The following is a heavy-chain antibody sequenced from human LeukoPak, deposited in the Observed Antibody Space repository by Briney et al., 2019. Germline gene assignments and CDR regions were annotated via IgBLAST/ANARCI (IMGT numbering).Heavy chain of an antibody. CDR2: IDTAGGT. CDR1: GFTFSNYD. V-gene: IGHV3-13*01. J-gene: IGHJ6*03. Sequence: GGSLRLSCAASGFTFSNYDMHWLRQATGKALEWVSAIDTAGGTYYPGSVKGRFTISRENSKNSLYLQMDTLRAEDTAVYFCVRELMGPGRYYYMDAWGKGTTVNVSS. CDR3: VRELMGPGRYYYMDA. D-gene: IGHD2-8*01.